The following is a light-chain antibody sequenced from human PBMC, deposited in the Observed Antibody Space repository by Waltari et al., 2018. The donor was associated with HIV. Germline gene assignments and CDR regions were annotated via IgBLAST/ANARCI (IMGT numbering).Light chain of an antibody. CDR3: ASHAGSKDV. V-gene: IGLV2-8*01. CDR1: SSAIGAYNY. Sequence: QSALTQPPSASGSPGQSVTISCPGTSSAIGAYNYVSWFQQHPGKAPKLMIYDVTKRPSGVPYRFSGSKSGNTASLTVSGLQAEDEADYYCASHAGSKDVFGGGTRLTVL. J-gene: IGLJ2*01. CDR2: DVT.